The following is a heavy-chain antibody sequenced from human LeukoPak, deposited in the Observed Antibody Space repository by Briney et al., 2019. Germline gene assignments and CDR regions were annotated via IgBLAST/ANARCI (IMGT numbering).Heavy chain of an antibody. V-gene: IGHV3-23*01. J-gene: IGHJ6*04. CDR3: AKVEYYYGSGSYYQDV. CDR2: IRRSGENT. D-gene: IGHD3-10*01. CDR1: GFTFSSYD. Sequence: PGGSLRLSCAASGFTFSSYDMSWVRQAPGRGLEWVSSIRRSGENTYYADSVKGRFTISRDNSKNTLYLQMNSLRAEDTAVYYCAKVEYYYGSGSYYQDVWGKGTTVTISS.